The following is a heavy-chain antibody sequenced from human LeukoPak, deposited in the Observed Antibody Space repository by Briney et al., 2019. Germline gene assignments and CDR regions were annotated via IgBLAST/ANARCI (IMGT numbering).Heavy chain of an antibody. V-gene: IGHV3-23*01. Sequence: GGSLRLSCAPSGLTFSTYVMSWVRQAPGGGLEGVSAISGSAGSTYYADSVKGRFTISRDNSKNTLYLQMNSLRAEDTAVYYCAKSYCSGGSCWDAFDIWGQGTMVTVSS. CDR1: GLTFSTYV. CDR3: AKSYCSGGSCWDAFDI. J-gene: IGHJ3*02. D-gene: IGHD2-15*01. CDR2: ISGSAGST.